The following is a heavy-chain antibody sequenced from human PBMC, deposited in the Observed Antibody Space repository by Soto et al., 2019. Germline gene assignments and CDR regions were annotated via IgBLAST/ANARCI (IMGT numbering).Heavy chain of an antibody. CDR3: ARDWATNWNHTPLDY. J-gene: IGHJ4*02. D-gene: IGHD1-1*01. Sequence: QVQLVESGGGVVQPGGSLRLSCAASGFTFSSYGMHWVRQAPGKGLEWVAVISYDGSNKYYADSVKGRFTISRDNSKNTLYLQMNSLRAEDTAVYYCARDWATNWNHTPLDYWGQGTLVTVSS. V-gene: IGHV3-30*03. CDR1: GFTFSSYG. CDR2: ISYDGSNK.